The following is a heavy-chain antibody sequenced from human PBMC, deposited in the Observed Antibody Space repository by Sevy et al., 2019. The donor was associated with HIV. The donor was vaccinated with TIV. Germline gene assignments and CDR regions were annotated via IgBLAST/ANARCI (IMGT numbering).Heavy chain of an antibody. CDR1: GFTFSTYW. Sequence: GGSLRLSCAASGFTFSTYWMHWARQAPGKGLVWVSHVNSDGSSTIYADSVKGRFTISRDNAKNTLYLQMNSLRAEDTAVYYCARTASMDYFFYYAMDVWGQGTTVTVSS. CDR2: VNSDGSST. J-gene: IGHJ6*02. CDR3: ARTASMDYFFYYAMDV. V-gene: IGHV3-74*01.